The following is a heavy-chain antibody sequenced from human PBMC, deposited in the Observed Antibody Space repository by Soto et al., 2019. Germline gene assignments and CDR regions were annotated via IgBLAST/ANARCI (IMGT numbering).Heavy chain of an antibody. V-gene: IGHV3-30*02. CDR2: IRSDGSNI. J-gene: IGHJ4*02. CDR1: GTIFIAVG. D-gene: IGHD1-26*01. Sequence: GGSLSVSWTTTGTIFIAVGMHWVRKPPGKGLEWVALIRSDGSNIQYADSVKGRFTISRDNSRKILYLQMDSLRADDTAVYYCARDGVGATTYFGYLDYWGQGAPVTVSS. CDR3: ARDGVGATTYFGYLDY.